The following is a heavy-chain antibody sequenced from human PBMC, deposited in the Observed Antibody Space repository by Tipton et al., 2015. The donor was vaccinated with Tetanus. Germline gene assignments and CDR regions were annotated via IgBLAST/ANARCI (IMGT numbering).Heavy chain of an antibody. V-gene: IGHV1-46*01. J-gene: IGHJ2*01. CDR1: GYTFTSYY. CDR2: INPSGGST. CDR3: ARDRRQIRWYFDL. Sequence: QVQLVQSGAEVKKPGASVKVSCKASGYTFTSYYMHWVRQAPGQGLEWMGIINPSGGSTSYAQKFQGRVTMTRDTSTSPVYMELSSLRSEDTAVYYWARDRRQIRWYFDLWGRGTLVTVSS.